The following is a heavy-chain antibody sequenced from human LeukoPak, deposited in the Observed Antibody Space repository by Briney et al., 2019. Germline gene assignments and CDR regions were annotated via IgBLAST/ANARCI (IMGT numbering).Heavy chain of an antibody. D-gene: IGHD1-26*01. V-gene: IGHV3-21*04. CDR2: ISYTGTYI. CDR1: AFSLNAYN. J-gene: IGHJ4*02. CDR3: VRDRGTYRPIDY. Sequence: GGSLRLSCAASAFSLNAYNMNWVRRAPGKGLEWVSSISYTGTYIYYADSVKGRFTISRDNAQNSLYLQMNSLRAEDTAIYYCVRDRGTYRPIDYWGQGTLVTVSS.